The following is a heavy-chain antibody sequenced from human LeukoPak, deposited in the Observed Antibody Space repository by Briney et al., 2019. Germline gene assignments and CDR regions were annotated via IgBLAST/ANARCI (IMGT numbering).Heavy chain of an antibody. CDR1: GFTFSSYA. J-gene: IGHJ4*02. D-gene: IGHD5-18*01. V-gene: IGHV3-30*04. Sequence: PGGSLRLSCAASGFTFSSYAMHWVRQAPGKGLEWVAVISYDGSNKYYADSVKGRFTISRDNSKNTLYLQMNSLRAEDTAVYYCARNVDTAMVSVRGYFDYWGQGTLVTVSS. CDR3: ARNVDTAMVSVRGYFDY. CDR2: ISYDGSNK.